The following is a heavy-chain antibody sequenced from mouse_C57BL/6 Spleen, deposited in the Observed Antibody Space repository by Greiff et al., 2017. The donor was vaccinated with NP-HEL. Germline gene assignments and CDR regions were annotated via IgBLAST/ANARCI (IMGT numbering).Heavy chain of an antibody. CDR1: GFNIKDDY. V-gene: IGHV14-4*01. CDR2: IDPENGDT. J-gene: IGHJ3*01. CDR3: TRGGNPGWFAY. Sequence: VQLQQSGAELVRPGASVKLSCTASGFNIKDDYMHWVKQRPEQGLEWIGWIDPENGDTEYASKFQGKATITADTSSNTAYLQLSSLTSEDTAVYYCTRGGNPGWFAYWGQGTLVTVSA. D-gene: IGHD2-1*01.